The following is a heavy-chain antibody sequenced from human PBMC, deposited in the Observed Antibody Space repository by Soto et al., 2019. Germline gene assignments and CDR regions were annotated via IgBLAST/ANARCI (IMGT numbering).Heavy chain of an antibody. CDR2: IYYSGST. Sequence: LSLTCTVSGGSISSGDYYWSWIRQPPGKGLEWIGYIYYSGSTYYNPSLKSRVTISVETSKNQFSLKLSSVTAADTAVYYCARGRYDSSGYYYFDYWGQGTLVTVSS. D-gene: IGHD3-22*01. V-gene: IGHV4-30-4*01. CDR3: ARGRYDSSGYYYFDY. CDR1: GGSISSGDYY. J-gene: IGHJ4*02.